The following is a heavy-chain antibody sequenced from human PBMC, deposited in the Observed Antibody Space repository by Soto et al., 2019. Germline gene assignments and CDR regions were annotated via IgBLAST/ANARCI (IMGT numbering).Heavy chain of an antibody. CDR3: AKDLGLSGSYHSFDS. D-gene: IGHD1-26*01. J-gene: IGHJ4*02. CDR2: ISYDGSNK. CDR1: GFTFSSYG. Sequence: PGGSLRLSCAASGFTFSSYGMHWVRQAPGKGLEWVAVISYDGSNKYYADSVNGRFTISRDNSKNTLYLQMNSLRAEDTAVYYCAKDLGLSGSYHSFDSWGEGTLVT. V-gene: IGHV3-30*18.